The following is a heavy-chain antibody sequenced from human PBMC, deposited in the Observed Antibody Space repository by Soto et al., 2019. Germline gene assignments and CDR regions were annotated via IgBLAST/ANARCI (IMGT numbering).Heavy chain of an antibody. V-gene: IGHV3-15*01. CDR1: GFTFSSYA. CDR3: TTDLYLLMVYAPLPWFDP. CDR2: IKSKTDGGTT. D-gene: IGHD2-8*01. J-gene: IGHJ5*02. Sequence: GSLRLSCAASGFTFSSYAMSWVRQAPGEGLEWVGRIKSKTDGGTTDYAAPVKGRFTISRDDSKNTLYLQMNSLKTEDTAVYYCTTDLYLLMVYAPLPWFDPWGQGTLVTVSS.